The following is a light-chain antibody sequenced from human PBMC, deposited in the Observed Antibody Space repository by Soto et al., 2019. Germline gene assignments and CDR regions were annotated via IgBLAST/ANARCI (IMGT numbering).Light chain of an antibody. CDR1: ESVTSRY. CDR3: QQYDNWPWT. CDR2: GTS. Sequence: IVLTHSPCTLSLSPGYRASLSFMSSESVTSRYLAWYQQKSGQAPRLIIYGTSRRATGVPVRFSGSGSGTDFTLTISSLQSEDFGVYFCQQYDNWPWTFGQGTKVDIK. V-gene: IGKV3-20*01. J-gene: IGKJ1*01.